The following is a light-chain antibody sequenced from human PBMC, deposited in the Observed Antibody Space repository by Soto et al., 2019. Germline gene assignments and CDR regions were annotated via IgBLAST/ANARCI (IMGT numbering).Light chain of an antibody. CDR1: SGSVSTSYY. CDR2: STN. J-gene: IGLJ3*02. CDR3: VLYMGTGISV. Sequence: QAVVTQEPSFSVSPGRTVTLTCGLSSGSVSTSYYPSWYQLTLGQAPRTLIYSTNTRSSGVPNRFSGSILENKAALTITGAQADDESDYYCVLYMGTGISVFGGGTKVTVL. V-gene: IGLV8-61*01.